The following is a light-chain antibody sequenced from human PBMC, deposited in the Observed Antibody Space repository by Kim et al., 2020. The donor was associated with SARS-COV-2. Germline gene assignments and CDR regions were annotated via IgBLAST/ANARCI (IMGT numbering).Light chain of an antibody. CDR3: QLYYSYPPT. CDR2: AAS. Sequence: ASTGDRVTITCLASQGISSQLSWYQQKPREAPKLLIYAASTLQRGVPSSFSGRGSGTDFTLTNSCLQSEDFATYCCQLYYSYPPTLGGGTKLEI. J-gene: IGKJ4*01. CDR1: QGISSQ. V-gene: IGKV1-8*01.